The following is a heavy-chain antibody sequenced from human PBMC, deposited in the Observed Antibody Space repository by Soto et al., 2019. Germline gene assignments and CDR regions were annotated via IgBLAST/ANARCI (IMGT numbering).Heavy chain of an antibody. CDR2: IYYSGST. CDR3: ARERRDGYKHYFDY. CDR1: GGSISSYY. V-gene: IGHV4-59*01. J-gene: IGHJ4*02. Sequence: QVQLQESGPGLVKPSETLSLMCTVSGGSISSYYWSWIRQPPGKGLEWIGYIYYSGSTNYNPSLQSRVTXXVXTXXNQFTLKLSSVTAADTAVYYCARERRDGYKHYFDYWGQGTLVTVSS. D-gene: IGHD5-12*01.